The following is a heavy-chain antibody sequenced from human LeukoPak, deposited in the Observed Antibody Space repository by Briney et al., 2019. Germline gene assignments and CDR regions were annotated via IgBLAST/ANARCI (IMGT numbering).Heavy chain of an antibody. D-gene: IGHD6-19*01. CDR1: GGSFSGYY. J-gene: IGHJ4*02. CDR3: ARVMGSGWTGFDY. CDR2: INHSGST. V-gene: IGHV4-34*01. Sequence: SETLSLTCAVYGGSFSGYYWSWIRQPPGKGLEWIGEINHSGSTNYNPSLTSRVTISVDTSKNQFSLKLSSVTAADTAVYYCARVMGSGWTGFDYWGQGILVTVSS.